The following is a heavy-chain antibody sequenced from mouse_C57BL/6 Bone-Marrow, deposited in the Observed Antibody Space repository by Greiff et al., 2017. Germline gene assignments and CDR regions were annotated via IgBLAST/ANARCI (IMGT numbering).Heavy chain of an antibody. J-gene: IGHJ2*01. D-gene: IGHD2-2*01. Sequence: VQLQQSGAELVRPGASVTLSCKASGYTFTDYEMHWVKQTPVHGLEWIGAIDPETGGTAYNQKFKGKAILTADKSSSTAYMELRSLTSEDSAVYYCTRRLWLRPFAYWGQGTTLTVSS. CDR2: IDPETGGT. CDR3: TRRLWLRPFAY. V-gene: IGHV1-15*01. CDR1: GYTFTDYE.